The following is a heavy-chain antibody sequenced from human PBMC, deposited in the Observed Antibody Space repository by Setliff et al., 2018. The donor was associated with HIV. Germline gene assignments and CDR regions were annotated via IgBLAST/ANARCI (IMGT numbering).Heavy chain of an antibody. J-gene: IGHJ4*02. V-gene: IGHV4-38-2*02. D-gene: IGHD3-22*01. Sequence: SETLSLTCSVSGYSISSGYYWGWIRQPPGQGLEWIGSIYQTGSTNYNPSLKSRVTISVDTSKNQFSLKLSSVTAADTAVFYCARLTTTYYYDSSAYYHPVWGQGTLVTVSS. CDR1: GYSISSGYY. CDR2: IYQTGST. CDR3: ARLTTTYYYDSSAYYHPV.